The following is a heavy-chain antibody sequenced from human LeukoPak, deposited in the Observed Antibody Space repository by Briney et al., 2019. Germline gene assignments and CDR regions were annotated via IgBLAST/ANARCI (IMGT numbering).Heavy chain of an antibody. CDR1: GGSISSGGYC. D-gene: IGHD4-17*01. V-gene: IGHV4-30-2*01. CDR3: ARRGGLDYGDYPFDP. CDR2: IYHSGST. J-gene: IGHJ5*02. Sequence: SQTLSLTCAVSGGSISSGGYCWSWIRQPPGKGLEWIVYIYHSGSTYYNPSLKSRVTISVDRSKNQFSLKLSSVTAADTAVYYCARRGGLDYGDYPFDPWGQGTLVTVSS.